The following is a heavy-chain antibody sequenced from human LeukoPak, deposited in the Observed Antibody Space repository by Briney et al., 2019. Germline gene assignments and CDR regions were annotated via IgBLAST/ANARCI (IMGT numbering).Heavy chain of an antibody. CDR3: AKSSYYDSSGYYREYYFDY. J-gene: IGHJ4*02. Sequence: PGGSLRLSCAASGFTFSSYAMSWVRQAPGKGLEWVSAISCSGGSTYYADSVKGRFTISRDNSKNTLYLQMNSLRAEDTAVYYCAKSSYYDSSGYYREYYFDYWGQGTLVTVSS. CDR2: ISCSGGST. V-gene: IGHV3-23*01. CDR1: GFTFSSYA. D-gene: IGHD3-22*01.